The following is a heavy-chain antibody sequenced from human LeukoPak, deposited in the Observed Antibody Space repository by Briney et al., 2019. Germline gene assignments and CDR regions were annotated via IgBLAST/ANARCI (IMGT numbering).Heavy chain of an antibody. D-gene: IGHD3-10*01. CDR3: AKDQATYYYGSGSYYKRYYYYGMDV. CDR2: ISYDGSNK. CDR1: GFTFSSYG. J-gene: IGHJ6*02. Sequence: GRSLRLSCAASGFTFSSYGMHWVRQAPGKGLEWVAVISYDGSNKYYADSVKGRFTISRDNSKNTLYLQMNSLRAEDTAVYYCAKDQATYYYGSGSYYKRYYYYGMDVWGQGTTVTVSS. V-gene: IGHV3-30*18.